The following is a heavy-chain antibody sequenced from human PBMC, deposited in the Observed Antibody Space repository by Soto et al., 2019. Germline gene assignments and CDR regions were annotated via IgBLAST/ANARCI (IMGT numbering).Heavy chain of an antibody. CDR3: ARANWFFDY. CDR2: IYYSGST. CDR1: GGSISSSSYY. D-gene: IGHD7-27*01. J-gene: IGHJ4*02. Sequence: PSETLSLTCTVSGGSISSSSYYWGWIRQPPGQGLEWIGYIYYSGSTNYNPSLKSRVTMSVDTSKNQFSLKLSSLTAADTAIYYCARANWFFDYWGQGTLVTVSS. V-gene: IGHV4-61*05.